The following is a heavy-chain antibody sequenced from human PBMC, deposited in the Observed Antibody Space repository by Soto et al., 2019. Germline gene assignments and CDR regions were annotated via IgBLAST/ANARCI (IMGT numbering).Heavy chain of an antibody. D-gene: IGHD6-13*01. V-gene: IGHV3-53*01. Sequence: PGGSLRLSCAASGFTVSSNYMSWVRQAPGKGLEWISFIYSGGGTYYADSVKGRFTISRDNSKNTVYLQMNSLRAEDTAVYYCAKDRSSPLDAMDVWGQGTKVTVSS. CDR3: AKDRSSPLDAMDV. CDR1: GFTVSSNY. J-gene: IGHJ6*02. CDR2: IYSGGGT.